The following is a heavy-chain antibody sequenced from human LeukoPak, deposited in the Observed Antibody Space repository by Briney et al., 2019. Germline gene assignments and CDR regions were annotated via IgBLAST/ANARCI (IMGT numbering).Heavy chain of an antibody. CDR2: ISAYNGNT. D-gene: IGHD5-24*01. Sequence: GASVKVSCKASGYTFTSYGISWVRQAPGQGLEWMGWISAYNGNTNYAQKLQGRVTMTTDTSTSTAYMELRSLRSDDTAVYYCARVSGGLRWLQLRNYYYYGMDVWGHGTTVTVSS. V-gene: IGHV1-18*01. J-gene: IGHJ6*02. CDR3: ARVSGGLRWLQLRNYYYYGMDV. CDR1: GYTFTSYG.